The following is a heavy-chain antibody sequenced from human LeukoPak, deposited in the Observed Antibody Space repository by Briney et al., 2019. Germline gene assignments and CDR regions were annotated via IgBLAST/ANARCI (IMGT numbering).Heavy chain of an antibody. D-gene: IGHD3-22*01. Sequence: GGSLRLSCAASGFTFSSYAMSWVRQAPGKGPEWVSAISGSGGSTYYADSVKGRFTISRDNSKNTLYLQMNSLRAEDTAVYYCAKGSSGPRRALFDYWGQGTLVTVSS. J-gene: IGHJ4*02. CDR1: GFTFSSYA. V-gene: IGHV3-23*01. CDR3: AKGSSGPRRALFDY. CDR2: ISGSGGST.